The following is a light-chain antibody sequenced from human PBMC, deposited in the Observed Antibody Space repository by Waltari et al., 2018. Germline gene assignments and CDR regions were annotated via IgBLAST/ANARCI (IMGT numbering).Light chain of an antibody. J-gene: IGKJ5*01. CDR1: QSVSSN. Sequence: ETVMTQSPATLSVSPGERATLSRRASQSVSSNLAWYQQKPGQAPRLLIYGASTRATGIPARFSGSGSGTEFTLTISSLQSEDFAVYYCQQYNNWPRVTFGQGTRLEIK. V-gene: IGKV3-15*01. CDR2: GAS. CDR3: QQYNNWPRVT.